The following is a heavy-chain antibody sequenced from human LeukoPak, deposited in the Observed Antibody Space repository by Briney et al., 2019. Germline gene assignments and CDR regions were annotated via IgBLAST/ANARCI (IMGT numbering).Heavy chain of an antibody. D-gene: IGHD3-22*01. CDR3: ARTPGDSSGYYDYYYMDV. J-gene: IGHJ6*03. V-gene: IGHV1-8*01. CDR1: GYTFTSYD. Sequence: GASVKVSCKASGYTFTSYDINWVRQATGQGLEWMGWMNPNSGNTGYAQKFQGRVTMTRNTSISTAYMELSSLRSEDTAVYYCARTPGDSSGYYDYYYMDVWGKGTTVTVSS. CDR2: MNPNSGNT.